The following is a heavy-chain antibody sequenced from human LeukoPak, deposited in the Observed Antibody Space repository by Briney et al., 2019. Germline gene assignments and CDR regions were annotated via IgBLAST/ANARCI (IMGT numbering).Heavy chain of an antibody. V-gene: IGHV4-59*08. J-gene: IGHJ4*02. CDR2: IYSSGST. Sequence: SETLSLTCTVSGGSISSYYWSWIRQPPGKGLEWIGYIYSSGSTNYNPSLKSRVTISVDPSKNQFSLKLSSVTAADTAVYYCARRTYSSSWYFDCWGQGTLVTVSS. CDR3: ARRTYSSSWYFDC. D-gene: IGHD6-13*01. CDR1: GGSISSYY.